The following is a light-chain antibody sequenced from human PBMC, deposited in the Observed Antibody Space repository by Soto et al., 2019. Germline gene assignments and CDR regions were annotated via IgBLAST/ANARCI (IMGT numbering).Light chain of an antibody. Sequence: EIVLTQSPGTLSSSPGERATLSCGASQSVSSSDLAWYQQKSGQAPRLLIYGASSRATGIPDRFSGSGSGTDFTLTISRLEPEDFAVYYCQQYGASTWTFGQGTKVETK. CDR2: GAS. CDR1: QSVSSSD. V-gene: IGKV3-20*01. J-gene: IGKJ1*01. CDR3: QQYGASTWT.